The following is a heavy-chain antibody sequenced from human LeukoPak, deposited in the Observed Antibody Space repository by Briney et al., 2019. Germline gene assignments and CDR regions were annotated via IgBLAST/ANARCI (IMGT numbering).Heavy chain of an antibody. CDR3: AKAPIHYDFWSGYYWCFDY. CDR2: ISGSGGST. Sequence: GGSLRLSCAASGFTFSSYAMSWVRQAPGKGLEWVSAISGSGGSTYYADSVKGRLTISRDNSKNTLYLQMNSLRAEDTAVYYCAKAPIHYDFWSGYYWCFDYWGQGTLVTVSS. CDR1: GFTFSSYA. V-gene: IGHV3-23*01. J-gene: IGHJ4*02. D-gene: IGHD3-3*01.